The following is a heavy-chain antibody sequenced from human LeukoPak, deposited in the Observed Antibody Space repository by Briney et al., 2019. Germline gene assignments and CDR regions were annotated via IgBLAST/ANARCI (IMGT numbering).Heavy chain of an antibody. D-gene: IGHD2-15*01. CDR2: INHSGST. Sequence: SETLSLTCAVYGGSFSGYYWSWIRQPPGKGLEWIGEINHSGSTNYNPSVKSRVTMSVDTSKNQFSLKLSSVTAADTAVYYCATDCSGSSCYPAGFDYWGQGILVTVSS. V-gene: IGHV4-34*01. CDR1: GGSFSGYY. J-gene: IGHJ4*02. CDR3: ATDCSGSSCYPAGFDY.